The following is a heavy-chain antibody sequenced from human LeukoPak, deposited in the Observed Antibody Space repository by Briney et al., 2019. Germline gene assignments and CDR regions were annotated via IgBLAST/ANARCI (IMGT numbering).Heavy chain of an antibody. D-gene: IGHD6-19*01. CDR2: MNPNSGNT. J-gene: IGHJ4*02. V-gene: IGHV1-8*01. CDR1: GHTFTSYD. Sequence: GASVTVSCKASGHTFTSYDINWVRRATGQGLEWMGWMNPNSGNTGYAQKFQGRVTMTRNTSISTAYMELSSLRSEDTAVYYCARVHSQWLVLNYWGQGTLVTVSS. CDR3: ARVHSQWLVLNY.